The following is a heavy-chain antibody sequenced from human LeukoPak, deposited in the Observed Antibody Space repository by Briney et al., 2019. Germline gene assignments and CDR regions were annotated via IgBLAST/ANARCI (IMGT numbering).Heavy chain of an antibody. Sequence: ALVKVSCTASGYTFTSYYVHWVRQAPGQGLEWMGVINPSGGGTSYAQKFQGRVTMTRDTSTSTVYMDLRSLRSEDTAVYFCARDMLAVPSNWFDPWGQGTLVTVSS. CDR1: GYTFTSYY. D-gene: IGHD2-8*01. CDR3: ARDMLAVPSNWFDP. V-gene: IGHV1-46*01. J-gene: IGHJ5*02. CDR2: INPSGGGT.